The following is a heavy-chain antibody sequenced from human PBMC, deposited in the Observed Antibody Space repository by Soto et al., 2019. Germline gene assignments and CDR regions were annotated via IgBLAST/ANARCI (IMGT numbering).Heavy chain of an antibody. Sequence: GESLKISCKGSGYSFTSYWISWVRQMPGKGLEWMGRIDPSDSYTNYSPSFQGHVTISADKSISTAYLQWSSLKASDAAMYYCARHHPPRMITFGGVIVNGAFDIWGQGTMVTVSS. CDR1: GYSFTSYW. CDR3: ARHHPPRMITFGGVIVNGAFDI. J-gene: IGHJ3*02. V-gene: IGHV5-10-1*01. CDR2: IDPSDSYT. D-gene: IGHD3-16*02.